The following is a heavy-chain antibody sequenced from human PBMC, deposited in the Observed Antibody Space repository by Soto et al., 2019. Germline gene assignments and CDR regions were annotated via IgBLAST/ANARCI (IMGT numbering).Heavy chain of an antibody. CDR3: ARDPGSGWTHDGAFDI. Sequence: QVQLQESGPGLVKPSETLSLTCTVSGGSISSYYWSWIRQPPGKGLEWIGYIYYSGSTNYNPSLKSLVTISVDTSKNQFSLKLSSVTAADTAVYYCARDPGSGWTHDGAFDIWGQGTMVTVSS. CDR2: IYYSGST. CDR1: GGSISSYY. V-gene: IGHV4-59*01. D-gene: IGHD6-19*01. J-gene: IGHJ3*02.